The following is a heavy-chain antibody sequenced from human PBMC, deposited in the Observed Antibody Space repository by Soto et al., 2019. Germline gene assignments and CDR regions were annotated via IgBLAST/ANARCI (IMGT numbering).Heavy chain of an antibody. V-gene: IGHV4-39*01. CDR3: ARHKSDSSAGMDV. CDR2: IYYSGST. Sequence: PSETLSLTCSVTGGSISSSSYYWGWIRQPPGKGLEWIGSIYYSGSTYYNPSLKSRVTISVDTSKNQFSLKVSSVIAADTAVYYCARHKSDSSAGMDVWGQGTTVTVSS. D-gene: IGHD6-19*01. J-gene: IGHJ6*02. CDR1: GGSISSSSYY.